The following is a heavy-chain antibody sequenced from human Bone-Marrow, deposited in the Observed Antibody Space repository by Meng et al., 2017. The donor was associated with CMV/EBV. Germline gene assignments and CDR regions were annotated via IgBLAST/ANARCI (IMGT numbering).Heavy chain of an antibody. J-gene: IGHJ4*02. Sequence: AASGFTLSSYWMHWVRQAPGKGLVWVSRINSDGSSTSYADSVKGRFTISRDNAKNTLYLQMNSLRAEDTAVYYCARDFAAGRGGLDYWGQGTLVTVSS. D-gene: IGHD3-10*01. CDR2: INSDGSST. CDR3: ARDFAAGRGGLDY. V-gene: IGHV3-74*01. CDR1: GFTLSSYW.